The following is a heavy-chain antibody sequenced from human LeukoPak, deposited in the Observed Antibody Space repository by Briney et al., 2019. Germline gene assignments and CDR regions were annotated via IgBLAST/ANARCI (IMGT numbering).Heavy chain of an antibody. V-gene: IGHV4-59*12. Sequence: SETLSHTCTVSGGSISSYYWSWIRQPPGKGLEWIGYIYYSGSTNYNPTLKSRVTMSVDTSKNQFSLKLSPVTAADTAVYYCARNVGATEWWFDPWGQGTLVTVSS. CDR3: ARNVGATEWWFDP. CDR1: GGSISSYY. D-gene: IGHD1-26*01. J-gene: IGHJ5*02. CDR2: IYYSGST.